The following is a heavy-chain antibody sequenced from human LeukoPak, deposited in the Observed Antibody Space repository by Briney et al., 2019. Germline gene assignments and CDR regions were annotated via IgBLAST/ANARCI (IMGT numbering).Heavy chain of an antibody. D-gene: IGHD3-10*01. V-gene: IGHV4-59*08. CDR3: ARLMYYSGSGSYGMDA. CDR1: GASISSYY. J-gene: IGHJ6*02. CDR2: IYYSGSP. Sequence: SETLSLTCTVSGASISSYYWGWIRQPPGKGLEWIGFIYYSGSPNYNPSLKSRLTISVDTSKNQFSLKLSSVTAADTAVYYCARLMYYSGSGSYGMDAWGQGATVTVSS.